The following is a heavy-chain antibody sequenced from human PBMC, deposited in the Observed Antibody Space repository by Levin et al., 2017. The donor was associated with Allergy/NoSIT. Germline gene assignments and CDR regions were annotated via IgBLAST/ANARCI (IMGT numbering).Heavy chain of an antibody. D-gene: IGHD1-26*01. CDR3: ARRVGGWFDP. CDR2: IFYRGST. V-gene: IGHV4-59*01. J-gene: IGHJ5*02. Sequence: PSETLSLTCTVSGDSIISYYWSWIRQPPGKGLEWIGYIFYRGSTNYNPSLKSRVTISVDTSKNQFSLKLSSVTAADTAVYFCARRVGGWFDPWGQGTLVTVSS. CDR1: GDSIISYY.